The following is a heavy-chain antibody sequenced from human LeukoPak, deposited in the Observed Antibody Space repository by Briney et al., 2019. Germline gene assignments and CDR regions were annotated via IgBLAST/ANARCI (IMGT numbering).Heavy chain of an antibody. CDR3: AREEVTMVRGDYYYYYGMDV. CDR1: GGSISSYY. J-gene: IGHJ6*02. V-gene: IGHV4-4*07. Sequence: KPSETLSLTCTVSGGSISSYYWSWIRQPAGKGLEWIGRIYTSGSTNYNPSLKSRVTMSVDTPKNQFSLKLSSVTAADTAVYYCAREEVTMVRGDYYYYYGMDVWGQGTTVTVSS. D-gene: IGHD3-10*01. CDR2: IYTSGST.